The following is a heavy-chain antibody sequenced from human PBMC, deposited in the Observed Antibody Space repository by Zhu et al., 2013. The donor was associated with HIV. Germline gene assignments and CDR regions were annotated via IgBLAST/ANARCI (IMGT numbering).Heavy chain of an antibody. D-gene: IGHD3-22*01. Sequence: QVQLVRSGAEVKKPGSSVKVSCKASGGSFSTYIISWVRQAPGQGLEWMGGIMPLLGTPNYAQNFQGRVTITADESTSTAYMELTSPRSEDTAVFYCATLGYYYDSSDSLYYSDFWGQGTLVTVSS. V-gene: IGHV1-69*01. CDR2: IMPLLGTP. CDR3: ATLGYYYDSSDSLYYSDF. CDR1: GGSFSTYI. J-gene: IGHJ4*02.